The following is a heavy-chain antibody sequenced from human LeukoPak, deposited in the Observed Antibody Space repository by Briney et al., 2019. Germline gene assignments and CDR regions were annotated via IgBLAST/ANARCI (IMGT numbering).Heavy chain of an antibody. V-gene: IGHV3-73*01. CDR2: IRSEANSYAT. J-gene: IGHJ3*02. CDR1: GFTLSGSA. Sequence: PGGSLRLSCAASGFTLSGSAMHWVRQASGKGLEWVGRIRSEANSYATLYVASVKGRFTISRDDSKNTADLQMNSLKTEDTAVYYCTTDAFDIWGQGTMVTVSS. CDR3: TTDAFDI.